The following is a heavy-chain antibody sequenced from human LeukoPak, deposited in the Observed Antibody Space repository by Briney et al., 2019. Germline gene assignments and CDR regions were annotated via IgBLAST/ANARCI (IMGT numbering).Heavy chain of an antibody. CDR2: IKRKSEGATT. CDR1: GFAFKNAW. J-gene: IGHJ4*02. D-gene: IGHD3-10*01. Sequence: GGSLRLSCAASGFAFKNAWMSWVRQAPGKGLEWLGLIKRKSEGATTDYSAPVKGRFTISRDNAKNSLYLQMNSLRAEDTALYYCARLGPGMNFFYLDFWGQGTLVTVSS. CDR3: ARLGPGMNFFYLDF. V-gene: IGHV3-15*01.